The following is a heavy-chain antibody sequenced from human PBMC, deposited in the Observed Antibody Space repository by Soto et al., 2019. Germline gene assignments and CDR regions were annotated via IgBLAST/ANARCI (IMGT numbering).Heavy chain of an antibody. V-gene: IGHV3-23*01. CDR1: GFTFGSYA. CDR2: ISGSGRTT. D-gene: IGHD3-16*01. J-gene: IGHJ6*03. CDR3: SKFRGPSYSYYSMDV. Sequence: ESGGGLVQPGGSLRLSCAASGFTFGSYAMNWLRQAPGRGLECVSFISGSGRTTYYADSVKGRFTVSRDNSKTTLYLQMHSLRAEDTALYYCSKFRGPSYSYYSMDVWGKRTTVTVSS.